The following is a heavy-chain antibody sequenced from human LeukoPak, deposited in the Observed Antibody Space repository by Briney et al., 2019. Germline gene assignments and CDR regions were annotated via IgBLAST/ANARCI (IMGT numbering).Heavy chain of an antibody. CDR1: GGSISSSSYY. D-gene: IGHD2-15*01. CDR3: VRVGVVVAATRWTTPRRSYYSDY. V-gene: IGHV4-39*07. CDR2: INHSGST. J-gene: IGHJ4*02. Sequence: PSETLSLTCTVSGGSISSSSYYWGWIRQPPGKGLEWIGEINHSGSTNYNPSLKSRVTISVDTSKNQFSLKLSSVTAADTAVYFCVRVGVVVAATRWTTPRRSYYSDYWGQGTLVTVSS.